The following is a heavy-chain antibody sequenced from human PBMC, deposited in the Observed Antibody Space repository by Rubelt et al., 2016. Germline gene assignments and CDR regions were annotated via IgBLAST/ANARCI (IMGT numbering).Heavy chain of an antibody. Sequence: GRSLRLSCAASGFTFSNYGMHWVRQAPGKGLEWVAIIWYDGGNKYYADSVKGRFTISRDTSKNTLYLQMNSLRVEDTGVYYCERDLSDSGRYHHFDYWGQGTLVTASS. CDR1: GFTFSNYG. J-gene: IGHJ4*02. V-gene: IGHV3-33*01. D-gene: IGHD1-26*01. CDR2: IWYDGGNK. CDR3: ERDLSDSGRYHHFDY.